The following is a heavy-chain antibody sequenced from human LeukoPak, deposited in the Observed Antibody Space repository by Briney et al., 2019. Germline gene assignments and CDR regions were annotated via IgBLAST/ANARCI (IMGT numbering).Heavy chain of an antibody. J-gene: IGHJ4*02. Sequence: GGSLRLSCTASTFTLNNYWMSWVRQAPGKGLEWVANIKQDGSEKYYVDSVEGRFTISRDNAKNSLYLQMNSLRAEDTAVYYCASRAGYTGSWSAFDYWGQGTLVTVSS. CDR3: ASRAGYTGSWSAFDY. CDR1: TFTLNNYW. D-gene: IGHD6-13*01. CDR2: IKQDGSEK. V-gene: IGHV3-7*05.